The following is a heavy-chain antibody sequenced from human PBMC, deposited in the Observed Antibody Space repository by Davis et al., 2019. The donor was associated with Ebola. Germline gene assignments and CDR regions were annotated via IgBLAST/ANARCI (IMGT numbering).Heavy chain of an antibody. CDR3: ARDLTVIRGVHAN. D-gene: IGHD3-10*01. Sequence: ASVTVSCKASGYTFINYAIHWVRQAPGQRLEWMGWINAGDGKIIYSENFQGRLTITTDTSTNTAYMELRSLRSDDTAVYYCARDLTVIRGVHANWGQGTLVTVSS. CDR2: INAGDGKI. CDR1: GYTFINYA. V-gene: IGHV1-3*01. J-gene: IGHJ4*02.